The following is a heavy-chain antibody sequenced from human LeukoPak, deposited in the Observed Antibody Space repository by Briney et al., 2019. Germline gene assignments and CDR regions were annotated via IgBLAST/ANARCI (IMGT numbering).Heavy chain of an antibody. V-gene: IGHV4-4*02. CDR2: IYHSGST. CDR3: ARMTTVTTGYYGMDV. D-gene: IGHD4-17*01. CDR1: GGSISSSNW. J-gene: IGHJ6*02. Sequence: SETLSLTCAVSGGSISSSNWWSWVRQPPGKGLEWTGEIYHSGSTNYNPSLKSRVTISVDKSKNQFSLKLSSVTAADTAVYYCARMTTVTTGYYGMDVWGQGTTVTVSS.